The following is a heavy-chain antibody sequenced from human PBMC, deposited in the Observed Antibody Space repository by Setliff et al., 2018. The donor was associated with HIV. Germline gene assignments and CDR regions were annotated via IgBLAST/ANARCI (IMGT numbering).Heavy chain of an antibody. CDR1: GFSLNTPGVG. D-gene: IGHD2-8*01. V-gene: IGHV2-5*02. CDR3: AHKGPDALREDFDY. Sequence: GSGPTLVNPTQTLTLTCTFSGFSLNTPGVGVGWIRQPPGKALEWLALIYWDDDKRYNSSLRTRLTITEDTSKNQVVLIMTNMDPLDTATYFCAHKGPDALREDFDYWGQGTLVTVSS. CDR2: IYWDDDK. J-gene: IGHJ4*02.